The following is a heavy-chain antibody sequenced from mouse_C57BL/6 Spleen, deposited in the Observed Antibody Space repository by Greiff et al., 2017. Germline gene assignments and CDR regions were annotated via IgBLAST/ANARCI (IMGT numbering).Heavy chain of an antibody. CDR1: GYAFSSYW. J-gene: IGHJ1*03. D-gene: IGHD1-1*01. Sequence: VQGVESGAELVKPGASVKISCKASGYAFSSYWMNWVKQRPGKGLEWIGQIYPGDGDTNYNGKFKGKATLTADKSSSTAYMQLSSLTSEDSAVYFCARSTTVVARDWYFDVWGTGTTVTVSS. CDR2: IYPGDGDT. V-gene: IGHV1-80*01. CDR3: ARSTTVVARDWYFDV.